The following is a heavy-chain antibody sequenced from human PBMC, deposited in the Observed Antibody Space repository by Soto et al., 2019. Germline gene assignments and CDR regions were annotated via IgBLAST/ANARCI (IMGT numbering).Heavy chain of an antibody. CDR1: GFTFSSYG. CDR3: AKDIWDDLGGSMDV. V-gene: IGHV3-30*18. CDR2: ISYDGSNK. J-gene: IGHJ6*02. D-gene: IGHD3-3*01. Sequence: PGGSLRLSCAASGFTFSSYGMHWVRQAPGKGLEWVAVISYDGSNKYYADSVKGRFTISRDNSKNTLYLQMNSLRAEDTAVYYCAKDIWDDLGGSMDVWGQGTTVTVSS.